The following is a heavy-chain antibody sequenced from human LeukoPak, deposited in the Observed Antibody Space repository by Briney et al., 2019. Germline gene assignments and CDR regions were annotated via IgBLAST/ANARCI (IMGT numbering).Heavy chain of an antibody. CDR2: ISYDGSNK. V-gene: IGHV3-30*04. CDR1: GFTFSSYA. Sequence: GGSLRLSCAASGFTFSSYAMHWVRQAPGKGLEWVAVISYDGSNKYYADSVKGRFTISRDNCKNTLYLQMNSLRAEDTAVYYCGSETYCYGSGSYPQFDDWGQGTLVTVSS. J-gene: IGHJ4*02. D-gene: IGHD3-10*01. CDR3: GSETYCYGSGSYPQFDD.